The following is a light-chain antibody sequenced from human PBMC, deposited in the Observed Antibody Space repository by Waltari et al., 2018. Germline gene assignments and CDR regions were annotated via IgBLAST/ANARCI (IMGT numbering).Light chain of an antibody. CDR1: RSLVHSDGNTH. CDR3: MQGTHWPYA. CDR2: KVS. Sequence: DVVMTQSPLSLSVTLGQTASISCTSSRSLVHSDGNTHLVWFHQRPGQSPRRLIYKVSNRDSGVPDRFGGSGSGSDFTLKIIYVEAEDVGVYYCMQGTHWPYAFGQGTKLDIK. V-gene: IGKV2-30*02. J-gene: IGKJ2*01.